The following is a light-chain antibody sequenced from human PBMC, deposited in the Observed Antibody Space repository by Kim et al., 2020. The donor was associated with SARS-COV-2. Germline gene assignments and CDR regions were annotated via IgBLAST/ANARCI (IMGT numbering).Light chain of an antibody. J-gene: IGLJ3*02. Sequence: QSVLTQPPSVSGAPGQRVTISCTGSSSNIGAGYDVHWYQHLPGTAPKLLIYDNNNRPSGVPDRFSGSKSGTSASLAITGLQAEDEADFYCQSYDTSVGGWLFGGGTQLTVL. CDR1: SSNIGAGYD. V-gene: IGLV1-40*01. CDR3: QSYDTSVGGWL. CDR2: DNN.